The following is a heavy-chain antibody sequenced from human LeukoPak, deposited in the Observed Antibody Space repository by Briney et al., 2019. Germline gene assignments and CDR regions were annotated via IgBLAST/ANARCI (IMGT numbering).Heavy chain of an antibody. CDR3: ARQGSGSYYRKSMDV. V-gene: IGHV3-23*01. CDR2: ISGSGGST. D-gene: IGHD3-10*01. Sequence: GGSLRLSCAASGFTFSSYAMSWVRQAPGKGLEWVAAISGSGGSTYSAASVKGRFTISRDNYKHTLYMQMNSLRAEDTAVYSCARQGSGSYYRKSMDVWGQGTTVTVSS. J-gene: IGHJ6*02. CDR1: GFTFSSYA.